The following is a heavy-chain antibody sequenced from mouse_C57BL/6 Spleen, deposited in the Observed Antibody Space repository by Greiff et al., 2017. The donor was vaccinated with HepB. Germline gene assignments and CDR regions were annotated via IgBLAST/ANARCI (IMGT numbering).Heavy chain of an antibody. CDR2: ISYDGSN. Sequence: EVKLVESGPGLVKPSQSLSLTCSVTGYSITSGYYWNWIRQFPGNKLEWMGYISYDGSNNYNPSLKNRISITRDTSKNQFFLKLNSVTTEDTATYYCASLGLYWYFDVWGTGTTVTVSS. J-gene: IGHJ1*03. CDR3: ASLGLYWYFDV. CDR1: GYSITSGYY. V-gene: IGHV3-6*01. D-gene: IGHD4-1*01.